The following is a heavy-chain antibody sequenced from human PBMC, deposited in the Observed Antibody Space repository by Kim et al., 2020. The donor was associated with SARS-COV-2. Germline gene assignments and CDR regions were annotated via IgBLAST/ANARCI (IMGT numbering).Heavy chain of an antibody. Sequence: GGSLRLSCAASGFTFSGSAMHWVRQASGKGLEWVGRIRSKANSYATAYAASVKGRFTISRDDSKNTAYLQMNSLKTEDTAVYYCTRHLDRTNDAFDIWGQGTMVTVSS. CDR2: IRSKANSYAT. CDR1: GFTFSGSA. J-gene: IGHJ3*02. D-gene: IGHD3-22*01. V-gene: IGHV3-73*01. CDR3: TRHLDRTNDAFDI.